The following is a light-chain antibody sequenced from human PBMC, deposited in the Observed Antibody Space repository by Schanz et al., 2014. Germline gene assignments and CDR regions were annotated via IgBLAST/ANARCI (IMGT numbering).Light chain of an antibody. CDR2: DAS. Sequence: EIVLTQSPGTLSLSPGERATLSCRASQSVSSSFLAWYQQKPGQAPRLLIHDASNRATGIPARFSGSGAGTDFTLTISGLEPEDFAVYFCQQGRNWPMTFGQGTKVQIK. V-gene: IGKV3-11*01. J-gene: IGKJ1*01. CDR3: QQGRNWPMT. CDR1: QSVSSSF.